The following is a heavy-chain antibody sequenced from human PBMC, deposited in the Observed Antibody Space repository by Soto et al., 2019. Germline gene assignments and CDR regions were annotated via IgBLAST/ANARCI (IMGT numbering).Heavy chain of an antibody. V-gene: IGHV4-59*12. CDR3: ARDYGDHFDY. CDR2: IYYSGST. CDR1: GGSISSYY. J-gene: IGHJ4*02. D-gene: IGHD4-17*01. Sequence: QVQLQESGPGLEKPSETLSLTCTVSGGSISSYYWSWIRQPPGKGLEWIGYIYYSGSTNYNPSLKSRVTISVHTSKNQFSLKLSSVTAADTAVYFCARDYGDHFDYWGQGTLVTVSS.